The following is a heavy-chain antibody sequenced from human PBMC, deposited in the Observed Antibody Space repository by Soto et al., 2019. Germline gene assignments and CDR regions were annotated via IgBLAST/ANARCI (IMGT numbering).Heavy chain of an antibody. V-gene: IGHV3-23*01. Sequence: PGGSLRLSCAASGFTFSSYVMSWVRQAPGKGLEWVSAISGSGGSTYYADSVKGRFTISRDNSKNTLYLQMNSLRAEDTAVYYCAKVHSSGRTGRFDYWGQGTLVTVSS. CDR1: GFTFSSYV. CDR2: ISGSGGST. D-gene: IGHD6-19*01. CDR3: AKVHSSGRTGRFDY. J-gene: IGHJ4*02.